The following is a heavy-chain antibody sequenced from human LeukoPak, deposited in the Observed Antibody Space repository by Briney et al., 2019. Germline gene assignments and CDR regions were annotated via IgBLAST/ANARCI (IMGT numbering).Heavy chain of an antibody. CDR2: IRSKANSYAT. V-gene: IGHV3-73*01. CDR3: TGRGIVATHTDY. J-gene: IGHJ4*02. Sequence: PGGSLRLSCAASGFTFSGSAMHWVRQASGKGLEWVGRIRSKANSYATAYAASVKGRFTISRDDSKNTAYLQMNSPKTEDTAVYYCTGRGIVATHTDYWGQGTLVTVSS. CDR1: GFTFSGSA. D-gene: IGHD1-26*01.